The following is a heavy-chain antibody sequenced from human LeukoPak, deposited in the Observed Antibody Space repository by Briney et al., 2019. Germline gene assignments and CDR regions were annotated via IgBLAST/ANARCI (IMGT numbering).Heavy chain of an antibody. V-gene: IGHV1-2*02. CDR2: INHNSGGT. J-gene: IGHJ4*02. CDR1: GYTFTGYY. CDR3: ARDRRMSRAAFDY. Sequence: GASVKVSCKASGYTFTGYYMHWVRQAPGQVLEWMGWINHNSGGTNYAQKFQGRVTMTRDTSISTAYMELSRLRSDDTAVYYCARDRRMSRAAFDYWGQGTLVTVSS. D-gene: IGHD2-15*01.